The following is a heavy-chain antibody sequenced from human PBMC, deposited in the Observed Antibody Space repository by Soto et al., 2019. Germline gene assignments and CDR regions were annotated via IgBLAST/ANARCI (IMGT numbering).Heavy chain of an antibody. J-gene: IGHJ4*02. Sequence: EVQLLECGGDLVQPGGSLRLSCADSGFTISTYAMICVHQAPGKGLEWVSVITGSGGSTYYADSVKGRFTISRDTSKNTLFLQMNSLRAEDTAVYYCAKDRYGDYGGIDYWGQGTMVTVSS. CDR3: AKDRYGDYGGIDY. D-gene: IGHD4-17*01. V-gene: IGHV3-23*01. CDR1: GFTISTYA. CDR2: ITGSGGST.